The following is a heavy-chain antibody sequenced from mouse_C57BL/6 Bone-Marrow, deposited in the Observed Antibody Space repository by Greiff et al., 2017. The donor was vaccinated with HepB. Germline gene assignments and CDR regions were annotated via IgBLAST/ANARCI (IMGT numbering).Heavy chain of an antibody. CDR1: GYTFTSYW. Sequence: QVQLQQPGAELVMPGASVKLSCTASGYTFTSYWMHWVKQRPGQGLEWIGEIDPSDSYTNYNQQFKGKSTLTVAKSSSTAYMQLSSLTSEDSAVYYCSRGGTTVVATWDFDDWGQGTTLTVSS. CDR3: SRGGTTVVATWDFDD. J-gene: IGHJ2*01. V-gene: IGHV1-69*01. D-gene: IGHD1-1*01. CDR2: IDPSDSYT.